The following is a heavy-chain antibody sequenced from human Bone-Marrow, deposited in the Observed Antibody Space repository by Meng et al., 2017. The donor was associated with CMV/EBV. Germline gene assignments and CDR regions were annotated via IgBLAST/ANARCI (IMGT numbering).Heavy chain of an antibody. CDR2: IYYSGST. Sequence: SCTVSGGSISSGGYYWSWIHQHPGKGLEWIGYIYYSGSTYYNPSLKSRVTISVDTSKNQFSLKLSSVTAADTAVYYCARAAGGDRLDYWGQGTLVTVSS. V-gene: IGHV4-31*02. D-gene: IGHD2-21*01. CDR1: GGSISSGGYY. CDR3: ARAAGGDRLDY. J-gene: IGHJ4*02.